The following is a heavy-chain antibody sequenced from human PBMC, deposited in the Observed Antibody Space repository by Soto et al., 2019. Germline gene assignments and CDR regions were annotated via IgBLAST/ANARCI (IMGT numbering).Heavy chain of an antibody. Sequence: SVKVSCKASGYTFTGYYMHWVRQAPGQGLEWMGWINPNSGGTNYAQKFQGWVTMTRDTSISTAYMELSRLRSDDTAVYYCARARFGELSTFDYWGQGTLVTVSS. CDR3: ARARFGELSTFDY. CDR2: INPNSGGT. J-gene: IGHJ4*02. V-gene: IGHV1-2*04. D-gene: IGHD3-10*01. CDR1: GYTFTGYY.